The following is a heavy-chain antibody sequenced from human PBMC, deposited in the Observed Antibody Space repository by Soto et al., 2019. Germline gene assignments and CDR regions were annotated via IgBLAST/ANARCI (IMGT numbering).Heavy chain of an antibody. J-gene: IGHJ6*02. V-gene: IGHV3-23*01. Sequence: GGSLRLSCAASGFTFSSYAMSWVRQAPGKGLEWVSAISGSGGSTYYADSVKGRFTISRDNSKNTLYLQMNSLRAEDTAVYYCAKAGAVTRAYYYYGMDVWGQGTTVTVSS. D-gene: IGHD4-17*01. CDR2: ISGSGGST. CDR3: AKAGAVTRAYYYYGMDV. CDR1: GFTFSSYA.